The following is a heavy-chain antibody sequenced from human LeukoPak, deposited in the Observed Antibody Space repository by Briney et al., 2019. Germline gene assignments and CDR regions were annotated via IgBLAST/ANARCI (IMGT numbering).Heavy chain of an antibody. D-gene: IGHD3-22*01. Sequence: AGGSLRLSCAASGFTFDDYGMSWVRQAPGKGLEWVSGINWNGGSTGYADSVKGRFTISRDNAKNSLYLQMNSLRAEDTALYYCARDRYFQSSGPYDYWGQGTLVTVSS. CDR2: INWNGGST. CDR3: ARDRYFQSSGPYDY. V-gene: IGHV3-20*04. J-gene: IGHJ4*02. CDR1: GFTFDDYG.